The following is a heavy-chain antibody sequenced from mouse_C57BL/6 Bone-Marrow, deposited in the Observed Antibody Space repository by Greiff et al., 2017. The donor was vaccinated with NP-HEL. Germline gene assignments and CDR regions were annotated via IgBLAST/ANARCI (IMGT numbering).Heavy chain of an antibody. Sequence: QVQLKQSGPELVKPGASVKISCKASGYAFSSSWMNWVKQRPGKGLEWIGRIYPGDGDTNYNGKFKGKATLTADKSSSTAYMQLSSLTSEDSAVYFCAAIYYVGYFDVWGTGTTVTVSS. V-gene: IGHV1-82*01. D-gene: IGHD2-1*01. CDR1: GYAFSSSW. CDR3: AAIYYVGYFDV. J-gene: IGHJ1*03. CDR2: IYPGDGDT.